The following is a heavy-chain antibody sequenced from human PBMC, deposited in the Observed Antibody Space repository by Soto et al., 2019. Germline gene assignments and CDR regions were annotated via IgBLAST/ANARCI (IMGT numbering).Heavy chain of an antibody. D-gene: IGHD3-16*01. Sequence: QVKLVQSGDEMKKPGASVRVSCKASGYIFVNYGIAWVRQAPGQGLEWMGWISPYTGDTHSATKVQGRLTMTTDTATSTAYMDMGRLTSDATAVYYCAMVDNYVTPTTQDVWGQGTTGTVSS. J-gene: IGHJ6*01. CDR3: AMVDNYVTPTTQDV. CDR1: GYIFVNYG. V-gene: IGHV1-18*01. CDR2: ISPYTGDT.